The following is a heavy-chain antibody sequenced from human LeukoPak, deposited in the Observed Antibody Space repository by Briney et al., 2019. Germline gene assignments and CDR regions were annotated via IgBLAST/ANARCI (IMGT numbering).Heavy chain of an antibody. CDR3: ARSIAAAVYDAFDF. J-gene: IGHJ3*01. Sequence: PGGSLRLSCAASGFTFSSYSMNWVRQAPGKGLEWVSSISSSSSYIYYADSVKGRFTISRDNAKNSLYLQMNSLRAEDTAVYYWARSIAAAVYDAFDFWAQGTMVTVSS. CDR1: GFTFSSYS. CDR2: ISSSSSYI. D-gene: IGHD6-13*01. V-gene: IGHV3-21*01.